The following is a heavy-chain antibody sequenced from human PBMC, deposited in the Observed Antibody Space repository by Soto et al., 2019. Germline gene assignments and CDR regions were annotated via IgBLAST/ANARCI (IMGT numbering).Heavy chain of an antibody. CDR2: IYYSGST. V-gene: IGHV4-30-4*01. CDR3: AREFYTIFGVVTSTPPYGMDV. CDR1: GGSISSGDYY. J-gene: IGHJ6*02. D-gene: IGHD3-3*01. Sequence: SETLSLTCTVSGGSISSGDYYWSWIRQPPGKGLEWIGYIYYSGSTYYNPSLKSRVTISVATSKNQFSLKLSSVAAADTAVYYRAREFYTIFGVVTSTPPYGMDVWGQGTTVTVSS.